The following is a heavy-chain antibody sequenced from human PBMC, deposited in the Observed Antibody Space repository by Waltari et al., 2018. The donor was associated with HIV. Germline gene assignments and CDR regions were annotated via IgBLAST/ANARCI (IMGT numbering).Heavy chain of an antibody. V-gene: IGHV4-34*01. Sequence: QVQLHQWGAGLLKPSETLSLTCAVYAESSGRYYWSWIRQPPGKGLEWIGEINRGGSTHYNPSLKSRVTISVDTSKNHFSLKLSSVTAADTAFYYCAAATIFGVGPDYWGQGSLVTVSS. J-gene: IGHJ4*02. CDR1: AESSGRYY. CDR2: INRGGST. CDR3: AAATIFGVGPDY. D-gene: IGHD3-3*01.